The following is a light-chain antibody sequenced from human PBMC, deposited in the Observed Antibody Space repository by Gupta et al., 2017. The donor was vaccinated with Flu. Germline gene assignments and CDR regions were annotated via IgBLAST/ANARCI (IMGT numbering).Light chain of an antibody. CDR1: SNIGDNY. J-gene: IGLJ1*01. CDR2: EDN. CDR3: GTWDSSLSGYV. Sequence: QSVLTQPPSVSAAPGQKVTISCSGSSNIGDNYVSWYQQLPGTAPKLLIYEDNKRPSEIPDRFSGSKSGTSATLDITGLQTGDEADYYCGTWDSSLSGYVLGTGTQVTVL. V-gene: IGLV1-51*02.